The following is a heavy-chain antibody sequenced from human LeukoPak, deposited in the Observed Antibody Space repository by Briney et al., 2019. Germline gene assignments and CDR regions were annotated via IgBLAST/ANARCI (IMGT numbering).Heavy chain of an antibody. J-gene: IGHJ4*02. V-gene: IGHV4-59*01. Sequence: SETLSLTCPVSGGSISGYYWSWIRQPPGKGLEWIGYIYYSGSTNYNPSLKSRVTISVDTSKNQFSLKLSSVTAADTAVYFCARGIVVVPAATRRAGEFDYWGQGTLVTVSS. D-gene: IGHD2-2*01. CDR2: IYYSGST. CDR1: GGSISGYY. CDR3: ARGIVVVPAATRRAGEFDY.